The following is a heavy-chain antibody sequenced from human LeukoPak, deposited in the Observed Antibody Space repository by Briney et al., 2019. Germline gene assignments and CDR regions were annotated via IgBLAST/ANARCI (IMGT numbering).Heavy chain of an antibody. V-gene: IGHV1-2*02. CDR2: INPNSGGT. D-gene: IGHD3-22*01. Sequence: ASVKVSCKASGYTFTGYYMHWVRQAPGQGLEWMRWINPNSGGTNYAQKFQGRVTMTRDTSISTAYMELSRLRSDDTAVYYCARNYYDSSGYYDDLDYWGQGTLVTVSS. J-gene: IGHJ4*02. CDR1: GYTFTGYY. CDR3: ARNYYDSSGYYDDLDY.